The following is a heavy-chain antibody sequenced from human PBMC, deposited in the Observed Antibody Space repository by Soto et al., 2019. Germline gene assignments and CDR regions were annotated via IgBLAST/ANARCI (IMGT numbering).Heavy chain of an antibody. CDR1: GFTFSSYW. J-gene: IGHJ6*02. Sequence: PGGSLRLSCAASGFTFSSYWMSWVRQAPGKGLEWVANIKQDGSEKYYVDSVKGRFTISRDNAKNSLYLQMNSLRAEDTAVYYCARDGHIVVVTANRYGMDVWGQGTTVTVSS. CDR2: IKQDGSEK. CDR3: ARDGHIVVVTANRYGMDV. V-gene: IGHV3-7*01. D-gene: IGHD2-21*02.